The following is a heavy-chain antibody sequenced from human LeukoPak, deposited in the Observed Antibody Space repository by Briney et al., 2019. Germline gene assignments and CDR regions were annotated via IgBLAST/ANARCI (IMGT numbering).Heavy chain of an antibody. J-gene: IGHJ6*03. V-gene: IGHV4-61*02. CDR2: IYSSGTT. CDR1: GDSINSGNHY. D-gene: IGHD6-6*01. Sequence: SETLSLTCSVSGDSINSGNHYWSWIRQPAGKGLEWIGRIYSSGTTNYNPSLKSRVTISVDTSKNQFSLKLSSVAAADTAVYYCARGALLYSSSSSGYYYYMDVWGKGTTVTVSS. CDR3: ARGALLYSSSSSGYYYYMDV.